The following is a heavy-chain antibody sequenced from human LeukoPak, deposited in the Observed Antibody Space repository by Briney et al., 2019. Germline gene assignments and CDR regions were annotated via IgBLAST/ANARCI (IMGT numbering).Heavy chain of an antibody. D-gene: IGHD4-23*01. CDR2: IYYSGST. CDR3: ASHLTAVVTPFVY. J-gene: IGHJ4*02. V-gene: IGHV4-59*01. Sequence: SETLSLTCTVSGGSISSYYWSWIRQPPGKGLEWIGYIYYSGSTNYNPSLKSRVTISVDTSKNQFSLKLSSVTAADTAVYYCASHLTAVVTPFVYWGQGTLVTVSS. CDR1: GGSISSYY.